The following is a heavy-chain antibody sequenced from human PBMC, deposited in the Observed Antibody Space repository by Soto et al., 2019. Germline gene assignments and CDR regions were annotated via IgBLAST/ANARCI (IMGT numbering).Heavy chain of an antibody. D-gene: IGHD6-19*01. Sequence: PGGSLRLSCAASGFNVSYNYMSWVRQAPGKGLEWVSVIYSGGSTYYAESVKGRFTISRDNSKNTVYLQMNSLRVEDTAVYYCASIAVAEGFDPWGQGTLVTVSS. J-gene: IGHJ5*02. CDR3: ASIAVAEGFDP. V-gene: IGHV3-53*01. CDR1: GFNVSYNY. CDR2: IYSGGST.